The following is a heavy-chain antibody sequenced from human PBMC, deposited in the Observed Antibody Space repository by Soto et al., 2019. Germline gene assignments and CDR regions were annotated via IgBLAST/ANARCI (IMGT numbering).Heavy chain of an antibody. D-gene: IGHD6-13*01. CDR1: GFTFSSYS. CDR2: ISSSSSTI. J-gene: IGHJ5*02. CDR3: ARHPERIAEIGWFDP. V-gene: IGHV3-48*01. Sequence: EVQLVESGGGLVQPGGSLRLSCAASGFTFSSYSMNWVRQAPGTGLEWVSYISSSSSTIYYADSVKGRFTISRDNAKNSLYLQMNSLRAEDTAVYYCARHPERIAEIGWFDPWGQGTLVTVSS.